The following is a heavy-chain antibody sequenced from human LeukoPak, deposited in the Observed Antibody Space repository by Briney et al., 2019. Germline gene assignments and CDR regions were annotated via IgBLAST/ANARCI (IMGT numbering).Heavy chain of an antibody. J-gene: IGHJ4*02. CDR3: TRDNLLEYYFDY. Sequence: GGSLRLSCAASGFTFSSYAMSWVRQAPGKGLEWVSAISGSGGSTYYADSVRGRFTISRDNSKNTLYLQMNSLKTEDTAVYYCTRDNLLEYYFDYWGQGTLVTVSS. CDR1: GFTFSSYA. CDR2: ISGSGGST. V-gene: IGHV3-23*01.